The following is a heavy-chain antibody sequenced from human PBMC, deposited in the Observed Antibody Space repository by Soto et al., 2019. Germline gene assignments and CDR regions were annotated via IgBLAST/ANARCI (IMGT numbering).Heavy chain of an antibody. D-gene: IGHD6-13*01. V-gene: IGHV3-66*01. J-gene: IGHJ6*02. CDR3: ARGPQPVKSGTYYYYYGMDV. CDR2: IYSGGST. Sequence: SGGSLRLSCAASGFTVSSNYMSWVRQAPGKGLEWVSVIYSGGSTYYADSVKGRFTISRDNSKNTLYLQMNSLRAEDTAVYYCARGPQPVKSGTYYYYYGMDVWGQGTKVTVS. CDR1: GFTVSSNY.